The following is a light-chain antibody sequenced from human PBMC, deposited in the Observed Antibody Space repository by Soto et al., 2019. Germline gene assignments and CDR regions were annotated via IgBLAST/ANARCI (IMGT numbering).Light chain of an antibody. CDR2: WAS. CDR3: HQFYSVPFT. CDR1: QSVLYSSNNKNY. J-gene: IGKJ3*01. V-gene: IGKV4-1*01. Sequence: DIVMTQSPNSLAVSLGERATINCKSSQSVLYSSNNKNYLAWYQQKPGQPPKLLIYWASTRESGVPDRFSGRGSGTDFTLTISSLQAEDVAVYYCHQFYSVPFTFGPGTEVDIK.